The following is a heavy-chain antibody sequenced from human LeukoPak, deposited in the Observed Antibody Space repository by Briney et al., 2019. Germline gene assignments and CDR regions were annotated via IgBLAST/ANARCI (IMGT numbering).Heavy chain of an antibody. V-gene: IGHV1-2*02. CDR1: GYTFTGYY. J-gene: IGHJ5*02. D-gene: IGHD5-18*01. CDR2: INPNSGGT. CDR3: ARVLRAGSYGIVDWFDP. Sequence: ASVKVSCKASGYTFTGYYMHWVRQAPGHGLEWMGWINPNSGGTNYAQKFQGRVTMTRDTSISTAYMELSRLRSDDTAVYYCARVLRAGSYGIVDWFDPWGQGTLVTVSS.